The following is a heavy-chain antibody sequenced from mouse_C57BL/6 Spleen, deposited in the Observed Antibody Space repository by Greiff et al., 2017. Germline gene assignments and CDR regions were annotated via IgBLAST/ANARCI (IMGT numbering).Heavy chain of an antibody. D-gene: IGHD2-2*01. Sequence: VQLQQSGPGLVKPSQSLSLTCSVTGYSITSGYYWNWIRQFPGNKLEWMGYISYDGSNNYNPSLKNRISITRDTSKNQFFLKLNSVTTEDTATYYCAGSTMVTTEPFAYWGQGTLVTVSA. CDR2: ISYDGSN. V-gene: IGHV3-6*01. CDR3: AGSTMVTTEPFAY. CDR1: GYSITSGYY. J-gene: IGHJ3*01.